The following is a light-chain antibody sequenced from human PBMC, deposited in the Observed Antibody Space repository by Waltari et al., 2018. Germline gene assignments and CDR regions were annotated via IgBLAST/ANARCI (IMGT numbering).Light chain of an antibody. CDR2: DVS. CDR1: SSDVGDYNY. V-gene: IGLV2-14*03. CDR3: SSYRSSPIRVL. Sequence: QSALTQPASVSGSPGQSITISCTGTSSDVGDYNYVSWYQQHPGKAPKLMIYDVSNRPSGVSDRFSGSKSGNTASLTIAGLQAEDEADYYCSSYRSSPIRVLFGGGTKLTVL. J-gene: IGLJ2*01.